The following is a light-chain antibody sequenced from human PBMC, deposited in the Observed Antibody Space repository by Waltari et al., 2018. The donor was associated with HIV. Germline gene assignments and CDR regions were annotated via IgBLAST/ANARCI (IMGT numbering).Light chain of an antibody. V-gene: IGLV1-47*01. CDR3: AAWDDSLDGPVV. Sequence: QSLLTQPPSASWPPAHRVTLSCSASDPNMRNRFAYWYLQFPDTTPKLIIHRNNQRHSGVPDRFSGSRSGTSASLVISGLRSEDEADYHCAAWDDSLDGPVVFGGGTKVTVL. CDR1: DPNMRNRF. J-gene: IGLJ2*01. CDR2: RNN.